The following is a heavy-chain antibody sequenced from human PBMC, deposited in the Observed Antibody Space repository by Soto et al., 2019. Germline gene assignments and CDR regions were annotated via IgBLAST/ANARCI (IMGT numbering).Heavy chain of an antibody. CDR2: IYPGDSET. CDR1: GYSFAIYW. J-gene: IGHJ4*02. V-gene: IGHV5-51*01. CDR3: ARQSGGGVITDFDY. D-gene: IGHD3-10*01. Sequence: GESLKISCKGSGYSFAIYWIAWVRQMPGKGLEWMGIIYPGDSETRYSPSFQGQVSISADKSINTAYLQWSSLKASDTAMYYCARQSGGGVITDFDYWGQGTLVTVSS.